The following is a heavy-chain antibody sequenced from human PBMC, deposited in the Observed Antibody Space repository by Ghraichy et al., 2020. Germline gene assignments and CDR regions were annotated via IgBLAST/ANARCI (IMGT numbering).Heavy chain of an antibody. D-gene: IGHD4-23*01. Sequence: ETLSLTCAASGFTFSSYSMNWVRQAPGKGLEWVSYISSSSSTIYYADSVKGRFTISRDNAKNSLYLQMNSLRDEDTAVYYCARDRYGGNSVDYWGQGTLVTVSS. CDR1: GFTFSSYS. V-gene: IGHV3-48*02. J-gene: IGHJ4*02. CDR2: ISSSSSTI. CDR3: ARDRYGGNSVDY.